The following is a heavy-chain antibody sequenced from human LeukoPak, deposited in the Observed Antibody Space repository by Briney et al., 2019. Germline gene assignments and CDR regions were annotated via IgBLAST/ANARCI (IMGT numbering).Heavy chain of an antibody. CDR2: IYYSGST. CDR1: GGSISSYY. Sequence: SETLSLTCTVSGGSISSYYWSWIRQPPGKGLEWIGYIYYSGSTYYNPSLKSRVTISVDRSKNQFSLKLSSVTAADTAVYYCARGADIVVVPAPNNWFDPWGQGTLVTVSS. V-gene: IGHV4-59*12. CDR3: ARGADIVVVPAPNNWFDP. D-gene: IGHD2-2*01. J-gene: IGHJ5*02.